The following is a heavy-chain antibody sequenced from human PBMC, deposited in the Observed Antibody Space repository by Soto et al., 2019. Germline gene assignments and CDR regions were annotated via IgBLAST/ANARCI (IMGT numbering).Heavy chain of an antibody. J-gene: IGHJ4*02. V-gene: IGHV2-5*02. CDR3: ARETRRFFNY. Sequence: QITLKESGPTLVKPTQTLTLTCTFSGFSLSTSGVGVGWIRQPPGKALEWLALIYWDDDKRYSPSLKSRLTITKDSSKNQVVLTVTNVDPVDTATYYCARETRRFFNYWGQGTLVTVSS. CDR2: IYWDDDK. D-gene: IGHD4-17*01. CDR1: GFSLSTSGVG.